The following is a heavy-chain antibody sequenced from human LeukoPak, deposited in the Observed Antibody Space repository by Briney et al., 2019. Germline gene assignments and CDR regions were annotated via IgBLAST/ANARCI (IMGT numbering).Heavy chain of an antibody. J-gene: IGHJ5*02. D-gene: IGHD2-2*01. CDR2: IYTSGST. CDR3: ARVMGYCSSTSCYGANWFDP. Sequence: SETLSLTCTVSGGSISSYYWSWIRQPAGKGLEWIGRIYTSGSTNYNPSLKSRVTISVDMSKNQFSLKLSSVTAADTAVYYCARVMGYCSSTSCYGANWFDPWGQGTQVTVSS. V-gene: IGHV4-4*07. CDR1: GGSISSYY.